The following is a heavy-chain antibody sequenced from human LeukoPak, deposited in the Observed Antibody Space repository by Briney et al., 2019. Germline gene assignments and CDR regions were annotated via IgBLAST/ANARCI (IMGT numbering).Heavy chain of an antibody. J-gene: IGHJ3*02. CDR2: ISWNSGSI. Sequence: PGRSLRLSCAASGFTCDDYAMHWVRQAPGKGLEGVSCISWNSGSIGYADSVEGRFTISRDNAKHALYLQMNSLRSEDTAVYYCAKDQDNTSGWYFAFDIWGQGTMVTVSS. D-gene: IGHD6-19*01. CDR1: GFTCDDYA. CDR3: AKDQDNTSGWYFAFDI. V-gene: IGHV3-9*01.